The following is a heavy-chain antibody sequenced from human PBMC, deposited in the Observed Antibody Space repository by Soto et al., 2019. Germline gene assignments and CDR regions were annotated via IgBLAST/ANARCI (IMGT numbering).Heavy chain of an antibody. CDR3: ARPGRNWNDAGIL. D-gene: IGHD1-1*01. V-gene: IGHV5-51*01. CDR2: IYPGDSDT. CDR1: GYSFTSYW. J-gene: IGHJ4*02. Sequence: GESLKISCKGSGYSFTSYWIGWVRQMPGKGLEWMGIIYPGDSDTRYGPSFQGQVTIPADKSISTAYLQWSSLKASDTAMYYCARPGRNWNDAGILWGQGTLVTVSS.